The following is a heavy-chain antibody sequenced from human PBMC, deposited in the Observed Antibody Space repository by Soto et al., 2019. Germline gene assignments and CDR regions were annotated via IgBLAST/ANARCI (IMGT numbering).Heavy chain of an antibody. CDR1: GGSFSGYY. CDR2: INHSGST. V-gene: IGHV4-34*01. J-gene: IGHJ6*02. D-gene: IGHD5-18*01. CDR3: ARGKPSGYRFGPRNFFYYGLDV. Sequence: SETLSLTCAVYGGSFSGYYCSWIRQPPGQRLEWIGEINHSGSTNYNPSLKSRVTISVDASKNQFSLKLSSVTAADTAVYFCARGKPSGYRFGPRNFFYYGLDVWGPGTTVTVSS.